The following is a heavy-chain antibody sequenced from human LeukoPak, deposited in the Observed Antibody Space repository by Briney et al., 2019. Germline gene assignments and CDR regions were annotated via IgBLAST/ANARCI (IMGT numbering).Heavy chain of an antibody. D-gene: IGHD6-19*01. CDR2: IIPIFGTA. Sequence: SVKVSCKASGGTFCSYAISWVRQAPGQGLEWMGGIIPIFGTANYAQKFQGRVTITTDESTSTAYMELSSLRSEDTAVYYCARNFQIGYSSGWYQFDYWGQGTLVTVSS. J-gene: IGHJ4*02. V-gene: IGHV1-69*05. CDR3: ARNFQIGYSSGWYQFDY. CDR1: GGTFCSYA.